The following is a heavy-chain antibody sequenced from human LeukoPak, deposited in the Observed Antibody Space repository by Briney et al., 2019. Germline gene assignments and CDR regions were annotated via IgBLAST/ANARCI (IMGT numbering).Heavy chain of an antibody. CDR3: AREWAGMNDI. V-gene: IGHV3-7*01. Sequence: GGSLRLSCAASGFTFNSYWMSWVRQAPGKGLEWVANIKQDGSEKYYVDSVKGRFTISRDNAKNSLYLQMNSLRAEDTAVYYCAREWAGMNDIWGQGTMVTVSS. CDR2: IKQDGSEK. CDR1: GFTFNSYW. J-gene: IGHJ3*02.